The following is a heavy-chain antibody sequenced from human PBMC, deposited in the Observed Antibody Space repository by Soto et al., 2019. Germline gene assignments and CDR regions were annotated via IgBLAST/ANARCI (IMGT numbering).Heavy chain of an antibody. CDR1: GFTFSSYG. D-gene: IGHD4-17*01. CDR2: IWYDGSNK. J-gene: IGHJ6*02. Sequence: QVQLVESGGGVVQPGRSLRLSCAASGFTFSSYGMHWVRQAPGKGLEWVAVIWYDGSNKYYADSVKGRFTISRDNSKNTLYLQMNSLRAEDTAVYYCARVATTVTTGHHYYYYGMDVWGQGTTVTVSS. CDR3: ARVATTVTTGHHYYYYGMDV. V-gene: IGHV3-33*01.